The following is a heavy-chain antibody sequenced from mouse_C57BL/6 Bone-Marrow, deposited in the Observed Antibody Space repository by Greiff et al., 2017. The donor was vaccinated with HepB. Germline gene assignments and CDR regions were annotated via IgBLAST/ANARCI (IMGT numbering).Heavy chain of an antibody. J-gene: IGHJ2*01. Sequence: VKLMESGPELVKPGASVKISCKASGYAFSSSWMNWVKQRPGKGLEWIGRIYPGDGDTNYNGKFKGKATLTADKSSSTAYMQLSSLTSEDSAVYFCARWTVVAPFGYWGQGTTLTVSS. D-gene: IGHD1-1*01. CDR2: IYPGDGDT. CDR3: ARWTVVAPFGY. CDR1: GYAFSSSW. V-gene: IGHV1-82*01.